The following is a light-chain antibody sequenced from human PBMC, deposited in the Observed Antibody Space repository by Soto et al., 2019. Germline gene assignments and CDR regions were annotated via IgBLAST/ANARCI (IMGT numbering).Light chain of an antibody. Sequence: QSALTQPASVSGSPGQSITISCTGSSSDVGGFNYVSWYQQHPGNAPKLLIYEVSNRPSGVSGRFSASKSGNTASLTISGLQAEDEDDYYCCSYTRSATIVFAGGTKLTVL. CDR2: EVS. CDR1: SSDVGGFNY. J-gene: IGLJ2*01. CDR3: CSYTRSATIV. V-gene: IGLV2-14*03.